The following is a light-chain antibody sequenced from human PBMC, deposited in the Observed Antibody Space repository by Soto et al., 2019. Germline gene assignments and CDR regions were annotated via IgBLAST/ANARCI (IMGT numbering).Light chain of an antibody. J-gene: IGKJ1*01. Sequence: EIVLTQSPGTLSLSPGERATLSCRASQSVSRSYLAWSQQKPGQAPRLLIYGASSRATGIPDRFSGSGSGADFTLTISMLEPENFAVYDCQQYNAWPSGTCGQGTKVDIK. CDR3: QQYNAWPSGT. CDR1: QSVSRSY. CDR2: GAS. V-gene: IGKV3-20*01.